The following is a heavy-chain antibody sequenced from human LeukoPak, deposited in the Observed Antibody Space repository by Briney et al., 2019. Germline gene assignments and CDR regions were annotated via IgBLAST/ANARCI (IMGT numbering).Heavy chain of an antibody. CDR2: IYSDDGGGNT. D-gene: IGHD1-1*01. Sequence: PGGSLRLSCAASGFTFDDYGMSWVRQAPGKGLEWVSIIYSDDGGGNTYHADSVKGRFTISRDNSKNTLYLQMNSLRAEDTAVYYCARATDWGQGTLVTVSS. CDR1: GFTFDDYG. J-gene: IGHJ4*02. V-gene: IGHV3-66*01. CDR3: ARATD.